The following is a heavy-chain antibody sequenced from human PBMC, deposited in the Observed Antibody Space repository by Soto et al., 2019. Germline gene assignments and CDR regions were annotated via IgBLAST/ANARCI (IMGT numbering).Heavy chain of an antibody. V-gene: IGHV4-30-4*01. CDR1: GGSISGGVYY. CDR3: ASEIIPLTTDWYFDL. J-gene: IGHJ2*01. Sequence: QVQLQESGPGLVKPSQTLSLTCTVSGGSISGGVYYWSWIRQPPGKGLGWIGYIFDSGSTYYNPSLKSRVTISVDTSKNKFSLRLSSVTAADTAVYYCASEIIPLTTDWYFDLWGRGTLVTVSS. CDR2: IFDSGST. D-gene: IGHD4-17*01.